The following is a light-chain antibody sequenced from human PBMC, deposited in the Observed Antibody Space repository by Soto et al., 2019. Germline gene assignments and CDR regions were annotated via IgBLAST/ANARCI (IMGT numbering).Light chain of an antibody. V-gene: IGKV4-1*01. CDR2: WAS. J-gene: IGKJ4*01. CDR3: QQYNTTPLT. CDR1: QSVLNSLNNKNY. Sequence: DIVMTQSPDTLAVSLGERATINCKSSQSVLNSLNNKNYLAWYQQKPGQPPNLLIYWASTRESGVPDRFSGSGSGTDFTLTISSLQAEDVAVYYCQQYNTTPLTFGGGTKVEIK.